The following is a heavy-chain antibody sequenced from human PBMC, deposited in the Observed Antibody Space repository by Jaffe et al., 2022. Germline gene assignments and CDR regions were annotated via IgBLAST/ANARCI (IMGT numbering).Heavy chain of an antibody. J-gene: IGHJ5*02. CDR1: GFTFDDYA. D-gene: IGHD3-10*01. V-gene: IGHV3-43D*04. CDR2: ISWDGGST. Sequence: EVQLVESGGVVVQPGGSLRLSCAASGFTFDDYAMHWVRQAPGKGLEWVSLISWDGGSTYYADSVKGRFTISRDNSKNSLYLQMNSLRAEDTALYYCAKVIWFGELLGPFDPWGQGTLVTVSS. CDR3: AKVIWFGELLGPFDP.